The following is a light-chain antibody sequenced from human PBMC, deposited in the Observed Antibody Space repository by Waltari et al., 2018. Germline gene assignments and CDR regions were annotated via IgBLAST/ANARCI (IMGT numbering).Light chain of an antibody. CDR2: KDS. Sequence: SYELTRPSSVSVSPGQTATNTCSGNVLAKKYVRWFQQKPGQAPVVVIYKDSERPSGIPERFSGSSSGTTVTLTISGAQFEDEADYYCYSAADNNRLFGGGTKLTVL. V-gene: IGLV3-27*01. J-gene: IGLJ2*01. CDR1: VLAKKY. CDR3: YSAADNNRL.